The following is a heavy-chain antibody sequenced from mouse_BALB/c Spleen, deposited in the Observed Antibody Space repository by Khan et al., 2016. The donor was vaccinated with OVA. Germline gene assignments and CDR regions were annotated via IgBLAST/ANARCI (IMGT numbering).Heavy chain of an antibody. CDR3: VRYGNHWYFDV. D-gene: IGHD2-1*01. CDR2: ILPGSGNT. CDR1: GYTFSSYW. J-gene: IGHJ1*01. V-gene: IGHV1-9*01. Sequence: VQLQESGAELMKPGASVKISCKATGYTFSSYWIEWVKQRPGHGLEWIGEILPGSGNTNCTENFKGKATFTVDTSSNTAYMQLSSLTSEDSAVYYCVRYGNHWYFDVWGAGTTVTVSS.